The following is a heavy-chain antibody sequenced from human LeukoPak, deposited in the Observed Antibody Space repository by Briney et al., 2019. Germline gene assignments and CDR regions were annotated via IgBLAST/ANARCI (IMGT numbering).Heavy chain of an antibody. V-gene: IGHV3-7*01. CDR1: GGSISSYY. J-gene: IGHJ3*02. CDR2: IKQDGSEK. CDR3: ATPIVGATTLKVAFDI. Sequence: ETLSLTCTVSGGSISSYYWSWIRQPPGKGLEWVANIKQDGSEKYYVDSVKGRFTISRDNAKNSLYLQMNSLRAEDTAVYYCATPIVGATTLKVAFDIWGQGTMVTVSS. D-gene: IGHD1-26*01.